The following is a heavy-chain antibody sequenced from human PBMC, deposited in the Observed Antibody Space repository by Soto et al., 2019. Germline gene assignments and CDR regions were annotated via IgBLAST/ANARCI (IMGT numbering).Heavy chain of an antibody. V-gene: IGHV3-33*06. J-gene: IGHJ4*02. Sequence: GGSLRLSCAASGFTFSHYGIHWVRQAPGKGLEWVGLSWSGGRGEDCADSVRGRFTISRDYSKTTVYLQMNSLRVEDTAVYYCAKDDDTSSHFSLLDFRGQGTLVTVSS. D-gene: IGHD3-22*01. CDR1: GFTFSHYG. CDR2: SWSGGRGE. CDR3: AKDDDTSSHFSLLDF.